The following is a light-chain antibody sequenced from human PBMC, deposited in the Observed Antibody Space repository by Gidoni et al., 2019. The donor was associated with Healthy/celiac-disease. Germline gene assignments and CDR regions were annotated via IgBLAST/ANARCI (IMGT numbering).Light chain of an antibody. Sequence: IRMTQSPSSLSASIGDRVTITCRASQSISSYLTWYQQKPGKAPELLIYAASSLQSGVPSRFSGSGSGTDFTLTISCLQPEDFATYYCQQYYSYPPTFGQGTKVEIK. CDR1: QSISSY. J-gene: IGKJ1*01. CDR2: AAS. V-gene: IGKV1-39*01. CDR3: QQYYSYPPT.